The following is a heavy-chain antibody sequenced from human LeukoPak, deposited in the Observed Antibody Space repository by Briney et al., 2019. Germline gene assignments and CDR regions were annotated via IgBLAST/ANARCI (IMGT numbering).Heavy chain of an antibody. CDR2: INPNDGST. CDR1: GYTFTSKH. V-gene: IGHV1-46*01. Sequence: ASVKVSCKASGYTFTSKHIHWVRQAPGQGLEWMGIINPNDGSTTYAQKFQGRVTMTSDTSTNTVYMELSSLRSGDTAVFYCARDPTMVVVVVSTLYGMDVWGQGTSVTVSS. J-gene: IGHJ6*02. D-gene: IGHD2-15*01. CDR3: ARDPTMVVVVVSTLYGMDV.